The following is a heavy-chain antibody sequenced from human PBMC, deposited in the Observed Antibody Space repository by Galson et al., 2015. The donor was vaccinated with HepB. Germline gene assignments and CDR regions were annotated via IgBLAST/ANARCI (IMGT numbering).Heavy chain of an antibody. CDR3: AITMVRGYYFDY. CDR2: INPSGGST. Sequence: SVKVSCKASGYTFTSYYMHWVRQAPGQGLEWMGIINPSGGSTSYAQKFQGRVTMTRDTSTSTVYMELSSLRSEDTAVYYCAITMVRGYYFDYWGQGTLVTVSS. D-gene: IGHD3-10*01. V-gene: IGHV1-46*01. J-gene: IGHJ4*02. CDR1: GYTFTSYY.